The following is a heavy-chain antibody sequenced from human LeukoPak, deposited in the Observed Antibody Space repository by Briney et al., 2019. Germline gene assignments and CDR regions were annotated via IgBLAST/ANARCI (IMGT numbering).Heavy chain of an antibody. CDR3: ARDGDVEALGFDY. CDR1: GFIFSSYA. Sequence: GGSLRLSCAASGFIFSSYAMSWVRQAPGKGLEWVSAISGSGGSTYYADSVKGRFTISRDNAKNSLYLQMNSLRAEDTAVYYCARDGDVEALGFDYWGQGALVTVSS. V-gene: IGHV3-23*01. J-gene: IGHJ4*02. D-gene: IGHD3-16*01. CDR2: ISGSGGST.